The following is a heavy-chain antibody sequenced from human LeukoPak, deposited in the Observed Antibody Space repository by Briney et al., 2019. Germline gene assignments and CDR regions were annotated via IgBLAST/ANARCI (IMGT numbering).Heavy chain of an antibody. D-gene: IGHD1-26*01. CDR1: GYTFTNYG. J-gene: IGHJ4*02. CDR3: GKDHRATGIILVFDY. Sequence: ASVKVSCKGSGYTFTNYGISWVRQAPGQGLDWMGWISTYSGNTNYAQKFQDRVTMTTDTARGNAEMELRRLRSDEQAVYYCGKDHRATGIILVFDYWGQGTLLTVPS. V-gene: IGHV1-18*01. CDR2: ISTYSGNT.